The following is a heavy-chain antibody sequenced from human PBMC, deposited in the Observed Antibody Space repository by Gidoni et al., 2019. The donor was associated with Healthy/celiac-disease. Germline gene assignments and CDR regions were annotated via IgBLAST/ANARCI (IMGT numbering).Heavy chain of an antibody. D-gene: IGHD1-20*01. Sequence: QVQLVESGGGVVQPGRSLRLSCAASGFTFSSYGMHWVRQAPGKGLEWVAVIWYDGSNKYYADSVKGRFTISRDNSKNTLYLQMNSLRAEDTAVYYCAREGRWEYNWNGGPGAFDIWGQGTMVTVSS. V-gene: IGHV3-33*01. J-gene: IGHJ3*02. CDR2: IWYDGSNK. CDR3: AREGRWEYNWNGGPGAFDI. CDR1: GFTFSSYG.